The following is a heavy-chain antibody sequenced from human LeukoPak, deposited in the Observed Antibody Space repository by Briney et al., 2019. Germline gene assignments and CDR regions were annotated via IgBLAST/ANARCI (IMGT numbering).Heavy chain of an antibody. D-gene: IGHD3-22*01. CDR2: IISNGGST. CDR1: GFTFSSYA. J-gene: IGHJ4*02. V-gene: IGHV3-64*01. Sequence: GGSLRLSCAASGFTFSSYAMHWVRQAPGKGLEYVSAIISNGGSTYYANSVKGGFTISRDNSKNTLYLQMGSLRAEDMAVYYCARDRDYYDSSLLFDYWGQGTLVTVSS. CDR3: ARDRDYYDSSLLFDY.